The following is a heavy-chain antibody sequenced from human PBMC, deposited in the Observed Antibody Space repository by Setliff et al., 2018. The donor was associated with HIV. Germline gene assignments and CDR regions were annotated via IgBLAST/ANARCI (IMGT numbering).Heavy chain of an antibody. CDR1: GGIFSNYA. CDR3: ARERAPHEPVFDS. Sequence: SVKVSCKASGGIFSNYAFNWVRQAPGQGLDWMGDIVPTFGKPNYAERFQGRVTLTANKSTGTVYMELRNLRSDDTAVYYCARERAPHEPVFDSWGQGTLITVSS. J-gene: IGHJ4*02. CDR2: IVPTFGKP. V-gene: IGHV1-69*06. D-gene: IGHD4-4*01.